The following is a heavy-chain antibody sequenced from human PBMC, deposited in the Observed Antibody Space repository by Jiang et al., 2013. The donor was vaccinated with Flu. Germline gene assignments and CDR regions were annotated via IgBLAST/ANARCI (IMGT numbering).Heavy chain of an antibody. J-gene: IGHJ3*02. CDR3: VREYDAFDM. CDR2: ISSRSNTK. V-gene: IGHV3-48*01. Sequence: RLSCVASGFTFRSYAMNWVRRLQEGLEWISYISSRSNTKYYTDFVKGRFTISRDNEKKSLYLQMNSLRAEDTAVYYCVREYDAFDMWGQGTVVTVSS. CDR1: GFTFRSYA.